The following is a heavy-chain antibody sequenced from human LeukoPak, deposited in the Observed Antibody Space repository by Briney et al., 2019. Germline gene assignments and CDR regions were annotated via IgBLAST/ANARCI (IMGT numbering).Heavy chain of an antibody. CDR3: ARAGTAARLGMAYDS. J-gene: IGHJ5*02. D-gene: IGHD6-6*01. CDR1: GFTFSSYA. V-gene: IGHV3-21*06. CDR2: MSSSSSSSYT. Sequence: PGGSLRLSCAASGFTFSSYAMNWVRQAPGKGLEWVSTMSSSSSSSYTYYADSVKGRFTISRDNAKNTLFLLMNSLRVEDTSIYYCARAGTAARLGMAYDSWGQGTLVTVSS.